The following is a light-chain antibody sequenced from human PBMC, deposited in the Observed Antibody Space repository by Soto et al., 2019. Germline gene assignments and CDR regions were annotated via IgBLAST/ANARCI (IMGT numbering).Light chain of an antibody. CDR3: SSYTRSSPVV. CDR2: DVS. Sequence: QSALTQPASGSGSPGPSITISCTGTSSDVGGYNYVSWYQQHPGKAPKLRIYDVSNRPSGVSNRFSGYKSGNTASLTISGRQAEAEADYYCSSYTRSSPVVFGVGTQLTVL. CDR1: SSDVGGYNY. J-gene: IGLJ2*01. V-gene: IGLV2-14*01.